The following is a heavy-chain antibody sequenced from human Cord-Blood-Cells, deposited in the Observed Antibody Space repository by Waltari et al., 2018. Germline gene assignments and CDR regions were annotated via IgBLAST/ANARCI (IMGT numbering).Heavy chain of an antibody. CDR1: GGSISSGDYY. CDR2: TYYSGST. J-gene: IGHJ3*02. V-gene: IGHV4-30-4*08. CDR3: ARRGDCSSTSCYAFDI. D-gene: IGHD2-2*01. Sequence: QVQLQESGPGLVKPSQTLSLTCTVSGGSISSGDYYWSWIRQPPGKGLEWIGYTYYSGSTYYNQSLKSRVTISVDTSKNQFSLKLGSVTAADTAVYYCARRGDCSSTSCYAFDIWGQGTMVTVSS.